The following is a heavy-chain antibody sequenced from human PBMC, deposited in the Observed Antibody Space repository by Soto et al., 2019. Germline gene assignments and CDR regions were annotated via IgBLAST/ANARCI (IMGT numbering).Heavy chain of an antibody. CDR2: ISSSSSYI. J-gene: IGHJ3*02. CDR3: ARDEDDYVWGSYRTSPSDAFDI. V-gene: IGHV3-21*01. Sequence: PGGSLRLSCAASGFTFSSYSMNWVRQAPGKGLEWVSSISSSSSYIYYADSVKGRFTISRDNAKNSLYLQMNSLRAEDTAVYYCARDEDDYVWGSYRTSPSDAFDIWGQGTMVTVSS. CDR1: GFTFSSYS. D-gene: IGHD3-16*02.